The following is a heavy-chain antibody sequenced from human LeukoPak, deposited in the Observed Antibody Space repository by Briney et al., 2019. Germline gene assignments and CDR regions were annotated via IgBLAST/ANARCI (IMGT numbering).Heavy chain of an antibody. J-gene: IGHJ4*02. CDR1: GFSFKNYT. CDR3: ARVWSGSYLPDY. CDR2: ITSSSSYI. V-gene: IGHV3-21*01. D-gene: IGHD1-26*01. Sequence: GGSLRLSCAASGFSFKNYTMNWVRQAPGKGLEWVSSITSSSSYIYYADSVKGRFTISRDNAKNSLYLQMNSLRDEDTAVYYCARVWSGSYLPDYWGQGTLVTVSS.